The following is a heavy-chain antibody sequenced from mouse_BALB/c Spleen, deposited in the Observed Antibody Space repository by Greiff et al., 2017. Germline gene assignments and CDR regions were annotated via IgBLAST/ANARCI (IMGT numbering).Heavy chain of an antibody. Sequence: EVMLVESGGGLVKPGGSLKLSCAASGFAFSSYDMSWVRQTPEKRLEWVAYISSGGGSTYYPDTVKGRFTISRDNAKNTLYLQMSSLKSEDTAMYYCARRRQNYAMDYWGQGTSVTVSS. CDR1: GFAFSSYD. CDR2: ISSGGGST. V-gene: IGHV5-12-1*01. J-gene: IGHJ4*01. CDR3: ARRRQNYAMDY. D-gene: IGHD3-2*01.